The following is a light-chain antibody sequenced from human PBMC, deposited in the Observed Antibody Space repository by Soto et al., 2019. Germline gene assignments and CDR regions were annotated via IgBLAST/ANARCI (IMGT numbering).Light chain of an antibody. CDR3: STWDDSLNGRV. CDR2: TND. V-gene: IGLV1-47*01. CDR1: SSNIGDNS. J-gene: IGLJ3*02. Sequence: QSVLTQPPSASGTPGQRVVISWSGSSSNIGDNSVSWYQQLPGTAPKLLIYTNDQRPSGVPDRFSASKSGTSASLAISGLRSEDEADYHCSTWDDSLNGRVFGGGTQLTVL.